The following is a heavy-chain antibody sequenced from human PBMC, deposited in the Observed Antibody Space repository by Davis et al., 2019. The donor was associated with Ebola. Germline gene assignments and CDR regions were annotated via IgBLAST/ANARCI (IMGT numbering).Heavy chain of an antibody. CDR1: GGSFSGYY. V-gene: IGHV4-34*01. CDR3: ARDGGQLLGYRDYYGMDV. CDR2: INHSGST. Sequence: MPSETLSLTCAVYGGSFSGYYWSWIRQPPGKGLEWIGEINHSGSTNYNPSLKSRVTISVDTSKNQFSLKLSSVTAADTAVHYCARDGGQLLGYRDYYGMDVWGQGTTVTVSS. J-gene: IGHJ6*02. D-gene: IGHD2-2*01.